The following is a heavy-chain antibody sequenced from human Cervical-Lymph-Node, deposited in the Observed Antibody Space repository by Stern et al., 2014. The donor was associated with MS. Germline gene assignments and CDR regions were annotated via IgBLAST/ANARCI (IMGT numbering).Heavy chain of an antibody. D-gene: IGHD3-10*01. V-gene: IGHV3-30*18. Sequence: VQLVESGGGVVQPGRSLRLTCTVSGFTFSSYGMHWVRQAPGKGLEWVSVISYDGSDTYYAESVKGRFTISRDNTKNTLYLEMRRLRREDTAVYYCVKRGITEVRGVRLGDHWGPGTLVIVSS. CDR2: ISYDGSDT. CDR3: VKRGITEVRGVRLGDH. CDR1: GFTFSSYG. J-gene: IGHJ4*02.